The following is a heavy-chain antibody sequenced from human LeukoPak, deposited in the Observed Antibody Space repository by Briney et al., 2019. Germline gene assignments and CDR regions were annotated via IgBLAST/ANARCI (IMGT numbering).Heavy chain of an antibody. CDR3: ARTPQLAGSGCY. J-gene: IGHJ4*02. V-gene: IGHV4-30-2*01. CDR2: IFHSGST. CDR1: GGSISSGSYY. D-gene: IGHD1-26*01. Sequence: SQTLSLTCTVSGGSISSGSYYWSWIRQPPGKGLEWIGYIFHSGSTSYNPSLKSRVTISVDRSKNQFSLRLKSVTAADTAVYYCARTPQLAGSGCYWGQGTLVAVSS.